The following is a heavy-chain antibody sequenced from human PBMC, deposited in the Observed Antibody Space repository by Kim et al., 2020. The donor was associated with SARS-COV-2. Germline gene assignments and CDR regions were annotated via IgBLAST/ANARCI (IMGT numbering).Heavy chain of an antibody. V-gene: IGHV3-53*01. J-gene: IGHJ6*02. Sequence: GGSLRLSCAASGFTVSSNYMSWVRQAPGKGLEWVSVIYSGGSTYYADSVKGRFTISRDNAKNTLYLQMNSLRAEDTAVYYCARDRHDFWSGYSYGMDVWGQGTTVTVSS. D-gene: IGHD3-3*01. CDR1: GFTVSSNY. CDR2: IYSGGST. CDR3: ARDRHDFWSGYSYGMDV.